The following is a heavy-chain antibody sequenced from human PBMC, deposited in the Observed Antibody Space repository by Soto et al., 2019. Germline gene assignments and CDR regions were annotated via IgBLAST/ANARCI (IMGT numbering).Heavy chain of an antibody. CDR2: IYTSGST. Sequence: PSETLSLTCTVSGGSISSYYWSWIRQPAGKGLEWIGRIYTSGSTNYNPSLKSRVTMSVDTSKNQFSLKLSSVTAADTAVYYCARLGDCSGGSCYEYYYYYGMDVWGQGTTVTVSS. CDR1: GGSISSYY. J-gene: IGHJ6*02. D-gene: IGHD2-15*01. V-gene: IGHV4-4*07. CDR3: ARLGDCSGGSCYEYYYYYGMDV.